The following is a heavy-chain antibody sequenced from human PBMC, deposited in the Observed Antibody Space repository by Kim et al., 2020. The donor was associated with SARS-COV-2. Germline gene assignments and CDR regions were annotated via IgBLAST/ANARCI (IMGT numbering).Heavy chain of an antibody. Sequence: SETLSLTCAVYGGSFSGYYWSWIRQPPGKGLEWIGEINHSGSTNYNPSLKSRVTISVDTSKNQFSLKLSSVTAADTAVYYCASPSGGHCISTRCDRYYY. CDR3: ASPSGGHCISTRCDRYYY. CDR1: GGSFSGYY. CDR2: INHSGST. V-gene: IGHV4-34*01. D-gene: IGHD2-2*02. J-gene: IGHJ6*01.